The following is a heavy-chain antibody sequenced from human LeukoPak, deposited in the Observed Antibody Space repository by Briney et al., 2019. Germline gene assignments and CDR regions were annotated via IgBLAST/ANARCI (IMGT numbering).Heavy chain of an antibody. CDR3: ARATHLADGYDPYFDY. V-gene: IGHV4-59*08. J-gene: IGHJ4*02. D-gene: IGHD5-24*01. Sequence: PSETLSLTCTLSGGSISSYYGSGIRHPPGKGREWIGYIYYSGSSSYNPSLKSRVTISVDTSKNQFSLKLSSVTAADTAVYYCARATHLADGYDPYFDYWGQGTLVTVSS. CDR1: GGSISSYY. CDR2: IYYSGSS.